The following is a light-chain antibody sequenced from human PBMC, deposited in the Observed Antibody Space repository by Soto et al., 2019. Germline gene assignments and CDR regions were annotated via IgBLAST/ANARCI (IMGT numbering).Light chain of an antibody. V-gene: IGLV2-14*01. CDR3: SSYKSSSNYV. Sequence: QSVLTQPASASGSPGQSITISCTGTSSDVGGYNYVSWYQQHPGKAPKLMIYEVSNRPSGVSNRFSGSKSGNTASLTISGLQAEDEADYYCSSYKSSSNYVFGTGTKVTVL. CDR1: SSDVGGYNY. J-gene: IGLJ1*01. CDR2: EVS.